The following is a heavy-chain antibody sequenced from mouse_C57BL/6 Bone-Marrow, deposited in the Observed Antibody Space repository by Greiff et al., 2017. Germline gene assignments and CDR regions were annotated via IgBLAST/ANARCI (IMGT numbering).Heavy chain of an antibody. CDR2: IYPGSGST. CDR3: ARDYYGSSYLYYFDY. V-gene: IGHV1-55*01. Sequence: QVQLQQPGAELVKPGASVKMSCKASGYTFTSYWITWVKQRPGQGLEWIGDIYPGSGSTNYNEKFKSKATLTVDTSSSTAYMQLSSLTSEDSAVYYCARDYYGSSYLYYFDYWGQSTTLTVSS. J-gene: IGHJ2*01. D-gene: IGHD1-1*01. CDR1: GYTFTSYW.